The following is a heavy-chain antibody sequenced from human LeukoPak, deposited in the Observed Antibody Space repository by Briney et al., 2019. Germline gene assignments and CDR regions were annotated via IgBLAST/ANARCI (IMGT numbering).Heavy chain of an antibody. CDR2: INSNSAHT. V-gene: IGHV3-9*03. D-gene: IGHD2-21*01. CDR1: GFTFDEYS. Sequence: PGGSLRLSCAASGFTFDEYSMHWVRQVPGKGPEWVSGINSNSAHTEYAGSVKGRFIISRDNAKNTLYLQMNSLRPDDIALYYCAKDGVWRSEGLPTKNHMDVWGEGTTVTVSS. J-gene: IGHJ6*03. CDR3: AKDGVWRSEGLPTKNHMDV.